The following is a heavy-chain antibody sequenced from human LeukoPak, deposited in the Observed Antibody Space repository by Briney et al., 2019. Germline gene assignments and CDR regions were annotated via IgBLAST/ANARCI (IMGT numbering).Heavy chain of an antibody. V-gene: IGHV3-53*01. Sequence: PGGSLRLSCAASGFTVSSNYMSWVRQAPGKGLEWVSVIYSGGSTYYADSVKGRFTISRDNSKNTLYLQMNSLRAEGTAAYYCAKALYDSSGYYSFDYWGQGTLVTVSS. D-gene: IGHD3-22*01. J-gene: IGHJ4*02. CDR1: GFTVSSNY. CDR2: IYSGGST. CDR3: AKALYDSSGYYSFDY.